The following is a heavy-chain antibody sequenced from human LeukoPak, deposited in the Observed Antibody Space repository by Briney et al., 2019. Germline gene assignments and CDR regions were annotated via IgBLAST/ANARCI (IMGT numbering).Heavy chain of an antibody. Sequence: SETLSLTCTVSGGSISSYYWSWIRQPPGKGLEWIGHIYYSGSTNYNPSLKSRVTISVDTSKNQFSLKLSSVSAADTAVYYCARTYSSSWYRGYYYYYIDVWGKGTTVTISS. CDR3: ARTYSSSWYRGYYYYYIDV. D-gene: IGHD6-13*01. J-gene: IGHJ6*03. V-gene: IGHV4-59*08. CDR1: GGSISSYY. CDR2: IYYSGST.